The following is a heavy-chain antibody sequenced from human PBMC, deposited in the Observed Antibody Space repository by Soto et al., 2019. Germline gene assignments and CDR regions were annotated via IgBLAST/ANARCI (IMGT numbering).Heavy chain of an antibody. Sequence: SVKVSCKASGGTFSSYAISWVRQAPGQGLEWMGGIIPIFGTAYAPKLQGRVTMTRNTSISTAYMELSGLRSDDTAMYYCVRGLWQLGYSWFDAWGQGTPVTVSS. CDR1: GGTFSSYA. J-gene: IGHJ5*02. V-gene: IGHV1-69*05. CDR2: IIPIFGTA. D-gene: IGHD6-6*01. CDR3: VRGLWQLGYSWFDA.